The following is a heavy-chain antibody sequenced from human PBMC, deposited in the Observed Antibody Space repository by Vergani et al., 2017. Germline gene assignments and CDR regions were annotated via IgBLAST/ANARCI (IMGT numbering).Heavy chain of an antibody. D-gene: IGHD2-15*01. Sequence: QVQLVESGGGVVQPGRSLRLSCAASGFTFSSYGMHWVRQAPGKGLEWVAVIWYDGSNKYYADSVKGRFTISRDNSKNTLYPQMNSLRAEDTAVYYCARVGGSMEVDYWGQGTLVTVSS. CDR2: IWYDGSNK. J-gene: IGHJ4*02. CDR1: GFTFSSYG. CDR3: ARVGGSMEVDY. V-gene: IGHV3-33*01.